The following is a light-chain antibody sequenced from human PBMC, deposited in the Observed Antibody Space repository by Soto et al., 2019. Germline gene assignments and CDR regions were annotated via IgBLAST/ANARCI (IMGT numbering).Light chain of an antibody. Sequence: QSALTQPASVSGSPGQSITISCTGTSSDVGSYNLVSWYQQHPGKAPKLMIYEGSKRPSGVSNRFSGSKSGNTASLTISGLQAEDDADYYCCSYAGSYTFVVFGGGTQLTVL. J-gene: IGLJ2*01. CDR1: SSDVGSYNL. CDR3: CSYAGSYTFVV. CDR2: EGS. V-gene: IGLV2-23*01.